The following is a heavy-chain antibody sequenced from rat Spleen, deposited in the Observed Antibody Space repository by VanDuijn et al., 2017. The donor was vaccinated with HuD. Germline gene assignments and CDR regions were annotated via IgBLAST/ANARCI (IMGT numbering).Heavy chain of an antibody. D-gene: IGHD1-7*01. Sequence: EVQLVESGGGLVQPGRSMKLSCAASGFTFSDYYMAWVRQAPKKGLEWVASISYEGSSTYYGDSVKGRFTISRDNAKNTLYLQMNSLRSEDTATYYCARLWVADYWGQGVMVTVSS. CDR1: GFTFSDYY. J-gene: IGHJ2*01. V-gene: IGHV5-22*01. CDR3: ARLWVADY. CDR2: ISYEGSST.